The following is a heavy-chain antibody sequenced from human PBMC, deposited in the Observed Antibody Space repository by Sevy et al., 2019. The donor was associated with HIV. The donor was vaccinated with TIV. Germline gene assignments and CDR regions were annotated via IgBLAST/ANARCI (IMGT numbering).Heavy chain of an antibody. V-gene: IGHV3-23*01. J-gene: IGHJ3*02. CDR3: AKPTLANPYDSSGYYYFDAFDI. CDR1: GLTFSSYA. CDR2: ISGSGGST. D-gene: IGHD3-22*01. Sequence: GGSLRLSCAASGLTFSSYAMSWVRQAPGKGLEWVSAISGSGGSTYYADSVKGRFTISRDNSKNTLYLQMNSLRAEDTAVYYCAKPTLANPYDSSGYYYFDAFDIWGQGTMVTVSS.